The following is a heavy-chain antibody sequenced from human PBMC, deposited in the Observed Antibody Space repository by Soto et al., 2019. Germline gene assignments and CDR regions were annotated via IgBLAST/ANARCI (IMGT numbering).Heavy chain of an antibody. CDR2: ISSSSSYI. V-gene: IGHV3-21*01. CDR1: GFTFSSYS. CDR3: ARDILGEDEFDP. J-gene: IGHJ5*02. Sequence: GGSLRLSCAASGFTFSSYSMNWVRQAPGKGLEWVSSISSSSSYIYYADSVKGRFTISRDNAKNSLYLQMNSLRAEDTAVYYCARDILGEDEFDPWGQGTLVTVSS. D-gene: IGHD3-9*01.